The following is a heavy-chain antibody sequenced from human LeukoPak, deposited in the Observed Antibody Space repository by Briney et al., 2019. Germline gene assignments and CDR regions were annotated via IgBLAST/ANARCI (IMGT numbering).Heavy chain of an antibody. D-gene: IGHD6-19*01. CDR1: GGSISSYY. Sequence: KPSETLSLTCTVSGGSISSYYWSWIRQPPGKGLEWIGYIYYSGSTNYNPSLKSRVTISVDTSKNQFSLKLSSVTAADTAVYYCARAVAGRDDAFDIWGQGTMVTVSS. CDR3: ARAVAGRDDAFDI. V-gene: IGHV4-59*01. J-gene: IGHJ3*02. CDR2: IYYSGST.